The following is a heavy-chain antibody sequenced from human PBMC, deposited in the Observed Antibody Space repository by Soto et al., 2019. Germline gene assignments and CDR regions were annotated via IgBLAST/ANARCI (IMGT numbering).Heavy chain of an antibody. CDR1: GFTFSSYA. J-gene: IGHJ6*02. CDR2: ISSNGGST. CDR3: ARGCSGGSCYYYYYGMDV. Sequence: EVQLVESGEGLVQPGGSLRLSCAASGFTFSSYAMHWVRQAPGKGLEYVSAISSNGGSTYYADSVKDRFTISRDNSKNTLYLQMGSLRAEDMAVYYCARGCSGGSCYYYYYGMDVWGQGTTVTVSS. V-gene: IGHV3-64*02. D-gene: IGHD2-15*01.